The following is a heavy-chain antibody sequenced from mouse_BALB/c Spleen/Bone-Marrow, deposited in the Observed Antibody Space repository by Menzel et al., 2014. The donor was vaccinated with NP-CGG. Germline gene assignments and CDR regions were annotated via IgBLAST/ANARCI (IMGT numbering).Heavy chain of an antibody. D-gene: IGHD2-4*01. CDR3: ASPIYYDSWFAY. V-gene: IGHV1S34*01. J-gene: IGHJ3*01. Sequence: LVKTGASVKISCKASGYSFTGYYIHWVKQSHGKSLEWIEYISCYNGATSYNQKFKGKATFTVDTSSSTAYVQFNSLASEDSAVYYCASPIYYDSWFAYWGQGTLVTVSA. CDR2: ISCYNGAT. CDR1: GYSFTGYY.